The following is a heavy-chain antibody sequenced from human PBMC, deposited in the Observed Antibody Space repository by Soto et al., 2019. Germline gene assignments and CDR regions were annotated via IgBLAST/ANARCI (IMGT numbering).Heavy chain of an antibody. V-gene: IGHV3-30*04. D-gene: IGHD1-1*01. J-gene: IGHJ5*02. CDR2: IAYDGSNR. Sequence: QVPLVESGGGVVQPGRSLKLSCAASGFSIRRSAMHCVRQAPGKGLEWVAVIAYDGSNRWYADSAKGRFTISRDNSKNTVYLEMRSLGGEDTAVYYFARDRQVGTDNVNWFAPWGQGNVVTVSS. CDR3: ARDRQVGTDNVNWFAP. CDR1: GFSIRRSA.